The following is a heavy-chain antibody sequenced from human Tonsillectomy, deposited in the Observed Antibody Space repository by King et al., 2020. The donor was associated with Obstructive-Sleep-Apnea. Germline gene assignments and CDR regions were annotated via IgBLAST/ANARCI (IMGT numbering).Heavy chain of an antibody. CDR2: VYYSGGT. V-gene: IGHV4-59*08. J-gene: IGHJ4*02. Sequence: PLQESGPGLVKPSETLSLTCTVSGGSISSYYWSWIRQPPGKGLEWIGYVYYSGGTNYNPSLKSRVTISVDTSKKQFSLKLSSVTAADTAVYYCAISVDTAMVFDYWGQGTLVTVSS. CDR3: AISVDTAMVFDY. CDR1: GGSISSYY. D-gene: IGHD5-18*01.